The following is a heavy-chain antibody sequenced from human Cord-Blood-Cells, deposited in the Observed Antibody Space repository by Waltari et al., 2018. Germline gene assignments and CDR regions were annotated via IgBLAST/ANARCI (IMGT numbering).Heavy chain of an antibody. CDR1: GFTVRSHH. V-gene: IGHV3-53*04. J-gene: IGHJ3*02. CDR2: IYRGGST. D-gene: IGHD6-19*01. Sequence: EVQLVESGGGLVQPGGSLRHSCAAYGFTVRSHHMIWVRQAPGKGLEWVSVIYRGGSTYYADSVKGRFTISRHNSKNTLYLQMNSLRAEDTAVYYCASGAVADAFDIWGQGTMVTVSS. CDR3: ASGAVADAFDI.